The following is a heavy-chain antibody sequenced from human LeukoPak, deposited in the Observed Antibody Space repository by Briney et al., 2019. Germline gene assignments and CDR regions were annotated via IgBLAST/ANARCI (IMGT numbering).Heavy chain of an antibody. CDR3: VRLRRTFGYYYYYMDV. D-gene: IGHD4-17*01. CDR2: INLSGRI. V-gene: IGHV4-34*01. CDR1: GDSISSYY. J-gene: IGHJ6*03. Sequence: PSETLSLTCTVSGDSISSYYWTWIRQPPGKGLEWIAEINLSGRINYNPSLKSRVTISIDTSKNQFSLKLSSVTAADTAVYYCVRLRRTFGYYYYYMDVWGNGTTVTVSS.